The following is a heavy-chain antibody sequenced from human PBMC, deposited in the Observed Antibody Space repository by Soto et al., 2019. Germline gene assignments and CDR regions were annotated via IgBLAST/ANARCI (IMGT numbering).Heavy chain of an antibody. CDR1: GGSISSYY. D-gene: IGHD2-15*01. J-gene: IGHJ4*02. V-gene: IGHV4-4*07. Sequence: PSETLSLTCTVSGGSISSYYWSWIRQPAGKGLEWIGRIYTSGSTNYNPSLKSRVTMSVDTSKNQFSLKLSSVTAADTAVYYCAREGLVVVAAIPGYFDYWGQGTLVTVS. CDR3: AREGLVVVAAIPGYFDY. CDR2: IYTSGST.